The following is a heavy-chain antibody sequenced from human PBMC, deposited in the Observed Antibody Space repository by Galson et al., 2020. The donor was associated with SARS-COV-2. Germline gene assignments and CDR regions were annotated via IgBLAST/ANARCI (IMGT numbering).Heavy chain of an antibody. CDR1: GGSISSGSYY. V-gene: IGHV4-61*02. CDR3: ARSPRTAMVTWGYFDY. CDR2: IYTSGST. Sequence: SETLSLTCTVSGGSISSGSYYWSWIRQPAGKGLEWIGRIYTSGSTNYNPSLKSRVTISVDTSKNQFSLKLSSVTAADTAVYYCARSPRTAMVTWGYFDYWGQGTLVTVSS. J-gene: IGHJ4*02. D-gene: IGHD5-18*01.